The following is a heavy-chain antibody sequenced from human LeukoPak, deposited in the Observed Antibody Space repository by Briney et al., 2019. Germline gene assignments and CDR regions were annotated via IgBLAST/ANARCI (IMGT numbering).Heavy chain of an antibody. J-gene: IGHJ4*02. D-gene: IGHD3-10*01. CDR2: INHSGST. Sequence: SETLSLTCAVYGGSFSGYYWSWIRQPPGKRLEWIGEINHSGSTDYNPSLKSRVTISVDTSKNQFSLKLSSVTAADTAVYYCARANTMVRGVRPYYFDYWGQGTLVTVSS. CDR3: ARANTMVRGVRPYYFDY. V-gene: IGHV4-34*01. CDR1: GGSFSGYY.